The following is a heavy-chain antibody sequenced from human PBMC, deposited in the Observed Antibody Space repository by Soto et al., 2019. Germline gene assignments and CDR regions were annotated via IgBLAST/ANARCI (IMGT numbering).Heavy chain of an antibody. CDR3: ARERADYRGYYYYGMDV. CDR1: GGTFSSYA. Sequence: QVQLVQSGAEVKKPGSSVKVSCRASGGTFSSYAISWVRQAPGQGLGGMGGIIPIFGTANYAQKFQGRVTITADESTSTAYMELSSLRSEDTAVYYCARERADYRGYYYYGMDVWGQGTTVTVSS. D-gene: IGHD4-4*01. J-gene: IGHJ6*02. V-gene: IGHV1-69*01. CDR2: IIPIFGTA.